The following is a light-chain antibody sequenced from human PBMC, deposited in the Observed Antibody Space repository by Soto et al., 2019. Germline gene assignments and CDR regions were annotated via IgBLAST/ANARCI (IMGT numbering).Light chain of an antibody. J-gene: IGLJ2*01. V-gene: IGLV2-14*01. Sequence: QSALTQPASVSGSPGQSITISSTGTSSDVGAYNYVSWYQQHPGKVPKLMIYEVRNRPSGVSNRFSGSKSGNTASLTISGLQPEDEADYYCTSYTRSDTLVFGGGTKLTVL. CDR3: TSYTRSDTLV. CDR1: SSDVGAYNY. CDR2: EVR.